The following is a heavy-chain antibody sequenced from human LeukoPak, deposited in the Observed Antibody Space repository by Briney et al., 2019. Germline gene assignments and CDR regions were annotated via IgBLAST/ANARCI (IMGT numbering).Heavy chain of an antibody. CDR2: IYHSGST. CDR3: ASPRGYYDFWSGSGVYYYYYMDV. Sequence: SETLSLTCAVSGYSISSGYYWGWIRQPPGKGLEWIGSIYHSGSTYYNPSLKSRVTISVDTSKNQFSLKLSSVTAADTAVYYCASPRGYYDFWSGSGVYYYYYMDVWGKGTTVTVSS. D-gene: IGHD3-3*01. CDR1: GYSISSGYY. J-gene: IGHJ6*03. V-gene: IGHV4-38-2*01.